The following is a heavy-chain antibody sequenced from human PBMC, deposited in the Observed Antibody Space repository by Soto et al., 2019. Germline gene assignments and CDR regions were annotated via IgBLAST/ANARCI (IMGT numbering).Heavy chain of an antibody. V-gene: IGHV5-10-1*01. CDR1: GYSFTSYW. D-gene: IGHD3-22*01. CDR2: IDPSDSYT. Sequence: PGESLKISCKGSGYSFTSYWISWVRQMPGKGLEWMGRIDPSDSYTNYGPSFQGHVTISADKSISTAYLQWSSLKASDTAMYYCARHRFPNYYDSSGYYGGGPPDYDYWGQGTLVTVSS. J-gene: IGHJ4*02. CDR3: ARHRFPNYYDSSGYYGGGPPDYDY.